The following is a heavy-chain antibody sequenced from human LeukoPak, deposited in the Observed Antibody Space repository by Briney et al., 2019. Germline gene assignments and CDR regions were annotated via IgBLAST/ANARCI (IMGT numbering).Heavy chain of an antibody. CDR2: IYSGGST. Sequence: GGSLRLSCAASGFTVSSNYMSWVRQAPGKGLEWVSVIYSGGSTYYADSVKGRFTISRDNSKNTLYLQMNSLRAEDTAVYYCARDGGYSSGWYQDAFDIWGQGTMVTVSS. J-gene: IGHJ3*02. D-gene: IGHD6-19*01. CDR1: GFTVSSNY. CDR3: ARDGGYSSGWYQDAFDI. V-gene: IGHV3-66*01.